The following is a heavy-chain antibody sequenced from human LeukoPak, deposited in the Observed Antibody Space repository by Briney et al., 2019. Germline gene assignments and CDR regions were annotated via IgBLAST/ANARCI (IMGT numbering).Heavy chain of an antibody. J-gene: IGHJ4*02. CDR1: GLTFSNYA. CDR3: ARDLAIISSSWYGVGPFDY. CDR2: ISDSGGST. V-gene: IGHV3-23*01. D-gene: IGHD6-13*01. Sequence: PGGSLRLSCAASGLTFSNYAMSWVRQAPGKGLEWVSGISDSGGSTYYADSVKGRFTISRDNAKNSLYLQMNSLRAEDTAVYYCARDLAIISSSWYGVGPFDYWGQGTLVTVSS.